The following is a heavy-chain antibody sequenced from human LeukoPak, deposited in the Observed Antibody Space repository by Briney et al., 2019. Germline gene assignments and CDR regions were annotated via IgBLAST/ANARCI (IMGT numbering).Heavy chain of an antibody. J-gene: IGHJ3*02. CDR2: ISYDGSNK. V-gene: IGHV3-30*04. D-gene: IGHD3-10*01. CDR1: GFTFSSYA. CDR3: AREPRGAFDI. Sequence: GGSLRLSCAASGFTFSSYAMHWVRQAPGKGLVWVAVISYDGSNKYYADSVKGRFTISRDNSKNTLYLQMNSLRAEDTAVYYCAREPRGAFDIWGQGTMVTVSS.